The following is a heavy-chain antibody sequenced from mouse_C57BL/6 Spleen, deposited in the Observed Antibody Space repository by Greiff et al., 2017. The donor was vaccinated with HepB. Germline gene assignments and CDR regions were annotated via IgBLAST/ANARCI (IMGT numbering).Heavy chain of an antibody. V-gene: IGHV14-4*01. CDR3: TTRYGSSSYYFDY. CDR1: GFNIKDDY. Sequence: VQLQQSGAELVRPGASVKLSCTASGFNIKDDYMHWVKQRPEQGLEWIGWIDPENGDTEYASKFQGKATITADTSSNTAYLQLSSLTSEDTAVYYCTTRYGSSSYYFDYWGQGTTLTVSS. CDR2: IDPENGDT. D-gene: IGHD1-1*01. J-gene: IGHJ2*01.